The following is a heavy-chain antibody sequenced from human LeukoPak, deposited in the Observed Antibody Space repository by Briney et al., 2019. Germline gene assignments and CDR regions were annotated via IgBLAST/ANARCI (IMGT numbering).Heavy chain of an antibody. D-gene: IGHD5-24*01. J-gene: IGHJ4*02. CDR3: ARGRRWLHLRPLDY. CDR2: INHSGST. V-gene: IGHV4-34*01. Sequence: SETLSLTCAVYGGSFSGYYWSWIRQPPGKGLEWIGEINHSGSTNYNPSLKSRVTISVDTSKNQFSLKLSSVTAADTAVYYCARGRRWLHLRPLDYWGQGTLVTVSS. CDR1: GGSFSGYY.